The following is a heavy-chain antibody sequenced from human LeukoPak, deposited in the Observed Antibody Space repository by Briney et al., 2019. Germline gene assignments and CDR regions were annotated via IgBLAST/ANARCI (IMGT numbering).Heavy chain of an antibody. CDR3: ASVDYYDSSGYYWDY. V-gene: IGHV3-53*01. J-gene: IGHJ4*02. Sequence: GGSLRLSCAASGFTVSSNYMSWVRQAPGKGLEWVSVIYSGGSTYYADSVKGRFTISRDNSKNTLYLQMNSLRAEDTAVYYCASVDYYDSSGYYWDYWGQGTLVTVSS. CDR1: GFTVSSNY. D-gene: IGHD3-22*01. CDR2: IYSGGST.